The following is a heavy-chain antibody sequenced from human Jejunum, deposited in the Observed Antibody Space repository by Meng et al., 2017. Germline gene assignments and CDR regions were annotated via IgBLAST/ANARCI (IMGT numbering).Heavy chain of an antibody. D-gene: IGHD2-2*01. Sequence: GESLKISCAASGFNIVDYDMNWVRQPPGKGLEWVSGINRNGDSTGYADSVKGRFTISKDNAKNSLYLQMNSLTAEDTAFYYCAARMAREVVGYWGQGTLVTVSS. J-gene: IGHJ4*01. V-gene: IGHV3-20*04. CDR2: INRNGDST. CDR3: AARMAREVVGY. CDR1: GFNIVDYD.